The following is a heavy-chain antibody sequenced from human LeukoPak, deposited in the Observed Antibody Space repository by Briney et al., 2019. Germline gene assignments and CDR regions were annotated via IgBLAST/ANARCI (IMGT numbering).Heavy chain of an antibody. D-gene: IGHD4-17*01. CDR3: AKAAETTGGSIDP. CDR2: ISYDGSNE. Sequence: PGGSLRLSCAASGFTFSAYGMHWVRQAPGKGLEWVAVISYDGSNEYFADSVKGRFTISRDNSKNMVYLQMNSLRPEDTAIYYCAKAAETTGGSIDPWGQGTLVIVSS. J-gene: IGHJ5*02. V-gene: IGHV3-30*18. CDR1: GFTFSAYG.